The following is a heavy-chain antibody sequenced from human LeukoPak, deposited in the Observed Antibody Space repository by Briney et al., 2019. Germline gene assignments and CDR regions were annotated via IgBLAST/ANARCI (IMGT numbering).Heavy chain of an antibody. V-gene: IGHV3-23*01. CDR2: ISGGGETI. D-gene: IGHD5-18*01. CDR3: AKDRNTAMAWWDY. J-gene: IGHJ4*02. CDR1: GFTFVSYA. Sequence: GGSLRLSCAASGFTFVSYAMSWVRQAPGKGLEWVSAISGGGETIYYADSVKGRFAISRDNSKNTLYLQMNGLRAEDTAIYYCAKDRNTAMAWWDYWGQGTLVTVSS.